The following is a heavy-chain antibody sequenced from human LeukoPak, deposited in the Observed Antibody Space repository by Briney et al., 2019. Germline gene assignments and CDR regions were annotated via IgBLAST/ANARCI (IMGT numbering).Heavy chain of an antibody. CDR1: GGSISSGGYY. Sequence: SETLSLTCTVSGGSISSGGYYWSWIRQHPGKGLEWIGYIYYSGSTNYNPSLKSRVTISVDTSKNQFSLKLSSVTAADTAVYYCARGPWYYFDYWGQGTLVTVSS. V-gene: IGHV4-31*03. CDR2: IYYSGST. J-gene: IGHJ4*02. CDR3: ARGPWYYFDY.